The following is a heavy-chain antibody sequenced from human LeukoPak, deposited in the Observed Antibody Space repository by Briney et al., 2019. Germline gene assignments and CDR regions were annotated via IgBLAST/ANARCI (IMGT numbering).Heavy chain of an antibody. CDR1: GFTFSCYG. V-gene: IGHV3-33*08. Sequence: PGGSLRLSCAASGFTFSCYGMHWVRQAPGKGLEWVALIWYDGSNKYYADSVQGRFTISRDNSKNTLYLQMNSLRAEDTAIYYCARAGTAYCGGDCYFLSHWGQGTLVSVSS. CDR3: ARAGTAYCGGDCYFLSH. D-gene: IGHD2-21*02. J-gene: IGHJ4*02. CDR2: IWYDGSNK.